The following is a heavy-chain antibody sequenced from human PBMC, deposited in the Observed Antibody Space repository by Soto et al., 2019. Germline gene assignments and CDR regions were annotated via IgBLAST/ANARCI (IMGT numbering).Heavy chain of an antibody. CDR2: ISYDGNNK. V-gene: IGHV3-30*18. CDR1: GLTLSDYG. D-gene: IGHD6-13*01. CDR3: AKDREQQLVRGWFDP. J-gene: IGHJ5*02. Sequence: VQLVESGGGVVQPGRSLRLSCAASGLTLSDYGVHWVRQAPGKGLEWVAVISYDGNNKYYADSVQGRFTISRDNSKNTLYLQMNSLRAEDTAVYYCAKDREQQLVRGWFDPWGPGTLVIVSS.